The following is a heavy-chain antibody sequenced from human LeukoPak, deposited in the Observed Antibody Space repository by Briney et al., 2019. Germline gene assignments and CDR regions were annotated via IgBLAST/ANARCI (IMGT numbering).Heavy chain of an antibody. J-gene: IGHJ4*02. Sequence: PGGSLRLSCAASGFTFSSYWMHWVRHAPGKGLVWVSRINSDGSSTSYADSVKGRFTISRDNAKNTLYLQMNSLRAEDTAVYYCARVRSHYYDADFDYWGQGTLVTVSS. CDR3: ARVRSHYYDADFDY. CDR1: GFTFSSYW. D-gene: IGHD3-22*01. CDR2: INSDGSST. V-gene: IGHV3-74*01.